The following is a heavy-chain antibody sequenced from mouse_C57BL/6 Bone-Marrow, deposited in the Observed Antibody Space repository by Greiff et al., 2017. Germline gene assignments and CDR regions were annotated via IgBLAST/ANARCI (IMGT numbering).Heavy chain of an antibody. Sequence: EVHLVESGPGMVKPSQSLSLTCTVTGYSITSGYDWHWIRHFPGNKLEWMGYISYSGSTNYNPSLKSRISITHDTSKNHFFLKLNSLTTEDTATYYCARDGYWYFDVWGTGTTVTVSS. CDR2: ISYSGST. V-gene: IGHV3-1*01. CDR1: GYSITSGYD. J-gene: IGHJ1*03. CDR3: ARDGYWYFDV.